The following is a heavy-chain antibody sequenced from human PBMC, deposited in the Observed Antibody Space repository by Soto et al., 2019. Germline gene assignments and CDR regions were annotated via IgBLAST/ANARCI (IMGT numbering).Heavy chain of an antibody. V-gene: IGHV1-58*01. CDR2: IVVGSGNT. Sequence: QMQLVQSGPEVKKPGTSVKVSCKASGFTFTSSAVQWVRQARGQRLEWIGWIVVGSGNTNYAQKFQERVTITRDMSTSTAYMELSRLRSEDTAVYYCAARVAAADYYYYGMDVWGQGTTVTVSS. CDR3: AARVAAADYYYYGMDV. D-gene: IGHD6-13*01. J-gene: IGHJ6*02. CDR1: GFTFTSSA.